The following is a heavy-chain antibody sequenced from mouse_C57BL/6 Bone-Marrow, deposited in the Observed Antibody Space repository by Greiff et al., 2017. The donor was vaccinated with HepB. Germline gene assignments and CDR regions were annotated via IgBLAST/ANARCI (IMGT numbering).Heavy chain of an antibody. J-gene: IGHJ3*01. D-gene: IGHD2-5*01. CDR1: GFTFSNYW. V-gene: IGHV6-3*01. CDR2: IRLKSDNYAT. CDR3: TGRSNYPAY. Sequence: EVHLVESGGGLVQPGGSLKLSCVAPGFTFSNYWMNWVCQSPEKGLEWVAQIRLKSDNYATHYAESVKGRFTISRDDSKSSVYLQMNNLRAEDTGSYYCTGRSNYPAYWGQGTLVTVSA.